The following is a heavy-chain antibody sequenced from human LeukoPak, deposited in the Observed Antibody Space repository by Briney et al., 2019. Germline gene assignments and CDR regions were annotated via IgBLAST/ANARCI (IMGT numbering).Heavy chain of an antibody. V-gene: IGHV1-2*02. CDR3: ARTLAILTRFYFDY. CDR1: GYTFTSYY. CDR2: INPNSGGT. J-gene: IGHJ4*02. Sequence: GASVKVSCKASGYTFTSYYMHWVRQAPGQGLEWMGWINPNSGGTNYAQKFQGRVTMTRDTSISTAYMELSRLRSDDTAVYYCARTLAILTRFYFDYWGQGTLVTVSS. D-gene: IGHD3-9*01.